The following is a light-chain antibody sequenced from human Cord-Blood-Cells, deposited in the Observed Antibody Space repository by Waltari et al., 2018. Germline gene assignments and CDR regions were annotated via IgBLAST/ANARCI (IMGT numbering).Light chain of an antibody. Sequence: DIVMTQSPATLSVSPGERATLPCRASQRVSSNLAWYQQKPGQAPRLLIYGASTRATGIPARFSGSGSGTEFTLTISSLQSEDFAVYYCQQYNNWPLYTFGQGTKLEIK. V-gene: IGKV3-15*01. CDR3: QQYNNWPLYT. J-gene: IGKJ2*01. CDR2: GAS. CDR1: QRVSSN.